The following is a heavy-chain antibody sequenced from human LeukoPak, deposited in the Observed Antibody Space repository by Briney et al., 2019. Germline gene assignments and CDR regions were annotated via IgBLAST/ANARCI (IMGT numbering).Heavy chain of an antibody. V-gene: IGHV1-8*01. Sequence: ASVKVSCKASGYTFTSYDINWVRQATGQGLEWMGWMNPNSGNTGYARKFQGRVTMTRNTSISTAYMELSSLRSEDTAVYYCARVGGVIVNDAFDIWGQGTMATVSS. J-gene: IGHJ3*02. CDR1: GYTFTSYD. CDR3: ARVGGVIVNDAFDI. D-gene: IGHD3-16*02. CDR2: MNPNSGNT.